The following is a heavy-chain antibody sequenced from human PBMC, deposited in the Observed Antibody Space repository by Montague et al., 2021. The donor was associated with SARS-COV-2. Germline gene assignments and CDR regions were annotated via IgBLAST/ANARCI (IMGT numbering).Heavy chain of an antibody. CDR2: IYYSGST. D-gene: IGHD5-18*01. J-gene: IGHJ4*02. Sequence: SETLSLTCTVSSGSISSYYWSWIRQPPGKGLEWIGYIYYSGSTNYNPSLKSRVTISVDTSKNQFSLKLSSVTAADTAVYYCARGQLWFDYWGQGTLVTVSS. CDR3: ARGQLWFDY. V-gene: IGHV4-59*08. CDR1: SGSISSYY.